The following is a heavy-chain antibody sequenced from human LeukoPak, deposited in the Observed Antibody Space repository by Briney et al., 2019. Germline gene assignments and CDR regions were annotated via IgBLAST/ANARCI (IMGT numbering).Heavy chain of an antibody. CDR2: IYVTGT. V-gene: IGHV4-59*08. J-gene: IGHJ6*03. Sequence: PSETLSLTCTVSGGSIGTYYWSWIRQSPGKGLEWIGYIYVTGTRYNPYLQSRVTISVDRSRNQFFLKMSSVTAADAAVYYCARHIGGGIEDMDVWGKGTKVIVSS. CDR1: GGSIGTYY. CDR3: ARHIGGGIEDMDV. D-gene: IGHD3-16*02.